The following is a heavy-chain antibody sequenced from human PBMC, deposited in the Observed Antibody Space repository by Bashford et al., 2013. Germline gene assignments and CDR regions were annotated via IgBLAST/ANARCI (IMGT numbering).Heavy chain of an antibody. CDR3: ARDSGRNSYFDY. Sequence: VRQAPGKGLEWVSTMSGTGTTYYADSVKGRFTISRDNPKNTLHLQMNSLRAEDTAVYYCARDSGRNSYFDYWGQGTLVTVSS. J-gene: IGHJ4*02. CDR2: MSGTGTT. V-gene: IGHV3-23*01. D-gene: IGHD1-26*01.